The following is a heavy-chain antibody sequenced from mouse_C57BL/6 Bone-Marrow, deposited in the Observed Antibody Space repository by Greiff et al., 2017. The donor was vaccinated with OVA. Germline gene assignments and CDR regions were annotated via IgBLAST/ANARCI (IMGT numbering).Heavy chain of an antibody. CDR3: ARHEDGYYSSYFDY. V-gene: IGHV1-82*01. CDR2: IYPGDGDT. Sequence: QVQLQQSGPELVKPGASVKISCKASGYAFSSSWMNWVKQRPGKGLEWLGRIYPGDGDTNYNGKFKGKATLTADKSSSTAYMQLSSLTSEDSAVYFCARHEDGYYSSYFDYWCQGTTLTVSA. CDR1: GYAFSSSW. D-gene: IGHD2-3*01. J-gene: IGHJ2*01.